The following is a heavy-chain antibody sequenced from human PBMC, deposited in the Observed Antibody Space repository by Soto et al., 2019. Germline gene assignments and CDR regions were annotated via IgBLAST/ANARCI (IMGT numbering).Heavy chain of an antibody. D-gene: IGHD2-2*01. V-gene: IGHV3-21*01. Sequence: GGSLRLSCAASGFTFSSYSMNWVRQAPGKGLEWASSISSSSSYIYYADSVKGRFTISRDNAKNSLYLQMNSLRAEDTAVYYCARIYCSSTSCYYPYYYGMDVWGQGTTVTVSS. J-gene: IGHJ6*02. CDR1: GFTFSSYS. CDR2: ISSSSSYI. CDR3: ARIYCSSTSCYYPYYYGMDV.